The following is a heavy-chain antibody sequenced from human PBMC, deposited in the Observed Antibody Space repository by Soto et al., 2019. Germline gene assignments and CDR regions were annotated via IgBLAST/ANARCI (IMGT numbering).Heavy chain of an antibody. CDR3: ARHGLNYYGSGSYTNYYYYMDV. CDR1: GGSISSSSYY. Sequence: SETLSLTCTVSGGSISSSSYYWGWIRQPPGKGLEWIGSIYYSGSTYYNPSLRSRVTISVDTSKNQFSLKLSSVTAADTAVYYCARHGLNYYGSGSYTNYYYYMDVWGKGTTVTVSS. D-gene: IGHD3-10*01. CDR2: IYYSGST. J-gene: IGHJ6*03. V-gene: IGHV4-39*01.